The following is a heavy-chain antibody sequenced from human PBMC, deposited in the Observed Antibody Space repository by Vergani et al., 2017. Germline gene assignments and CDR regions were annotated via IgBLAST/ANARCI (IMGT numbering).Heavy chain of an antibody. D-gene: IGHD3-10*01. Sequence: QVQLQESGPGLVKPSQTLSLTCTVSGGSISSGDYYWSWIRQPPGKGLEWIGEIYHSGRINYNPSLKSRVTISVDKSKNHFSLKLSSVTAADTAVYYCARSLWFEEFSYGMDVWGQGTTVTFSS. CDR1: GGSISSGDYY. CDR2: IYHSGRI. CDR3: ARSLWFEEFSYGMDV. V-gene: IGHV4-30-4*08. J-gene: IGHJ6*02.